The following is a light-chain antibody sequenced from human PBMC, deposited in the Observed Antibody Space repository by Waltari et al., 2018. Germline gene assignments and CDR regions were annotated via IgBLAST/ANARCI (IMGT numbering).Light chain of an antibody. V-gene: IGLV2-23*01. CDR3: CSYAGSSTFYV. CDR1: SSDVGPYNL. CDR2: EGS. Sequence: QSALTQPASVSGSPGQSITISCTGTSSDVGPYNLVSWYQQHPGQAPKLMIYEGSKRPSGVSNRFSGSKSGNTASLTISGLQADDEADYYCCSYAGSSTFYVFGTGTKVTVL. J-gene: IGLJ1*01.